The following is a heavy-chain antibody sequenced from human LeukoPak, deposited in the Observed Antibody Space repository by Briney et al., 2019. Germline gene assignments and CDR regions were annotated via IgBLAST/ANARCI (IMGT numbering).Heavy chain of an antibody. CDR1: GFTFISYG. D-gene: IGHD3-9*01. CDR3: ARANYDILTGYRSDALDV. V-gene: IGHV3-13*01. CDR2: IGIAGDT. J-gene: IGHJ3*01. Sequence: GGSLRLSCAASGFTFISYGMHWVRQTTGKGLEWVSGIGIAGDTYYPGSVKGRFTISRENAKNSLYLQMNSLRAGDTAVYYCARANYDILTGYRSDALDVWGQGTLVTVSS.